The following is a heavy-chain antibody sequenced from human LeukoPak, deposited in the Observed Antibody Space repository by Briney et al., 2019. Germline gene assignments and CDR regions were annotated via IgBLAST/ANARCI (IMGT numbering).Heavy chain of an antibody. CDR1: GFTFSSYW. CDR2: IKQDGSEK. D-gene: IGHD6-19*01. J-gene: IGHJ6*03. CDR3: ARSYSSGWYTYYYYYYMDV. Sequence: PGGSLRLSCAASGFTFSSYWMSWVRQVPGKGLERVANIKQDGSEKYYVDSVKGRFTISRDNAKNSLYLQMNSLRAEDTAVYYCARSYSSGWYTYYYYYYMDVWGKGTTVTVSS. V-gene: IGHV3-7*01.